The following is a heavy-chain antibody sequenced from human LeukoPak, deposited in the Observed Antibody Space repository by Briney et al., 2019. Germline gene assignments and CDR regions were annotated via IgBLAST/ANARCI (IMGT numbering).Heavy chain of an antibody. CDR2: IIPIFGTA. CDR1: GGTFSSYA. Sequence: GASVKVSCKASGGTFSSYAISWVRQAPGQGLEWMGRIIPIFGTANYAQKFQGRVTITTDESTSTAYMELSSLRSEDTAVYYCARAGYYGSGSYYNVLSDAFDIWGQGTMVTVSS. V-gene: IGHV1-69*05. D-gene: IGHD3-10*01. J-gene: IGHJ3*02. CDR3: ARAGYYGSGSYYNVLSDAFDI.